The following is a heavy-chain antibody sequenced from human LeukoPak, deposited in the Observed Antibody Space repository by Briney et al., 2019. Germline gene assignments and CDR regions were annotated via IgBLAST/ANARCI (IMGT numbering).Heavy chain of an antibody. CDR1: GYTFTGYH. D-gene: IGHD6-13*01. Sequence: ASVKVSCKASGYTFTGYHMHWVRQAPGQGLEWMGWINPNSGGTNYAQKFQGRVTMTRDTSISTAYMELSRLRSDDTAVYYCARVGWGIAAAGYFDYWGQGTLVTVSS. CDR2: INPNSGGT. J-gene: IGHJ4*02. CDR3: ARVGWGIAAAGYFDY. V-gene: IGHV1-2*02.